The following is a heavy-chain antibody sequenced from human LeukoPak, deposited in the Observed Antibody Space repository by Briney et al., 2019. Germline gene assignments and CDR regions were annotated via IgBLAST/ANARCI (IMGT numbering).Heavy chain of an antibody. CDR1: GGSISSSSYY. Sequence: SETLSLTCTVSGGSISSSSYYWGWIRQPPGKGLEWIRSIYYSGSTYYNPSLKSRVTISVDTSKNQFSLKLSSVTAADTAVYYCARRGYCSSTSCESWGQGTLVTVSS. D-gene: IGHD2-2*01. CDR3: ARRGYCSSTSCES. J-gene: IGHJ4*02. CDR2: IYYSGST. V-gene: IGHV4-39*01.